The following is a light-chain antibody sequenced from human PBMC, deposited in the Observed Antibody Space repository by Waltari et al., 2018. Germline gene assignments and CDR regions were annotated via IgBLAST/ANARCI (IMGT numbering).Light chain of an antibody. CDR3: QQRSNWPPET. J-gene: IGKJ4*01. CDR2: DVS. CDR1: QSISSY. V-gene: IGKV3-11*01. Sequence: EIVLTQSPATLSLSPGERATLSCRASQSISSYLAWYQQKPGQAPKLLIYDVSKSETGIPTRFSGSGSGTDFTLTISSLEPEDFAVYYCQQRSNWPPETFGGGTKVEI.